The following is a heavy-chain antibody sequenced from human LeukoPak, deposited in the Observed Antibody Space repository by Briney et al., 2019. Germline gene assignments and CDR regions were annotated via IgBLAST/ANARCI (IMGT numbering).Heavy chain of an antibody. V-gene: IGHV3-7*01. CDR2: IKQDGSEK. D-gene: IGHD2-15*01. Sequence: GGSLRLSCATSGFTFSSYSMSWVRQAPGKGLEWVANIKQDGSEKYYVDSVKGRFTISRDNAKNSLYLQMNSLRAEDTAVYYCARDRGSYCSGGSCHFFDYWGQGTLVTVSS. CDR3: ARDRGSYCSGGSCHFFDY. CDR1: GFTFSSYS. J-gene: IGHJ4*02.